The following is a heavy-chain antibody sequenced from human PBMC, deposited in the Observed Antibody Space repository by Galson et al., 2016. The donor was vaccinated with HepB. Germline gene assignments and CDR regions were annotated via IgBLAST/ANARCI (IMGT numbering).Heavy chain of an antibody. J-gene: IGHJ6*02. V-gene: IGHV3-21*01. CDR3: ARDWIPYYYYGMDV. Sequence: SLRLSCAASGFTFSSYSMNWVRQAPGKGLEWVSSISSSSSYIYHADSVKGRFTISRDNAKSSLYLQMNSLRAEDTAVYYCARDWIPYYYYGMDVWGQGTTVTVSS. CDR1: GFTFSSYS. CDR2: ISSSSSYI. D-gene: IGHD5-18*01.